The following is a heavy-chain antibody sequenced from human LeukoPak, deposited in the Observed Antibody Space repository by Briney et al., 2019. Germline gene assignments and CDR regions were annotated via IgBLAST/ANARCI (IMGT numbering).Heavy chain of an antibody. Sequence: SQTLSLTCAVSGGSISSGGYSWSWIRQPPGKGLEWIGYIYHSGSTYYNPSLKSRVTISVGRSKNQFSLKLSSVTAADTAVYYCASATTYYDILTGYLDAFDIWGQGTMVTVSS. CDR2: IYHSGST. D-gene: IGHD3-9*01. CDR1: GGSISSGGYS. V-gene: IGHV4-30-2*01. CDR3: ASATTYYDILTGYLDAFDI. J-gene: IGHJ3*02.